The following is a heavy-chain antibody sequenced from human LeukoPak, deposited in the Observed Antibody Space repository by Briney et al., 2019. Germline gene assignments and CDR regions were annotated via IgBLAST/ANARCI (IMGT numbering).Heavy chain of an antibody. Sequence: GGSLRLSCAASGFRFNTFWMSWVRQAPGKGLEWVANIKQDGNEKYYADSVKGRFTISRDNGKNSLDLQMNSLRADDTAFYYCARDTLGEGEDANYAVYYFDYWGQGTVVTVSS. CDR2: IKQDGNEK. J-gene: IGHJ4*02. CDR3: ARDTLGEGEDANYAVYYFDY. CDR1: GFRFNTFW. V-gene: IGHV3-7*01. D-gene: IGHD4/OR15-4a*01.